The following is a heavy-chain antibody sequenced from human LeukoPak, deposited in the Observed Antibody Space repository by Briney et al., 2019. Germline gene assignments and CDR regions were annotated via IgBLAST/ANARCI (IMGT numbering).Heavy chain of an antibody. Sequence: ASVKVSCKASGYTFTGYYIHWVRQAPGQGLEWMGWINPNSGGTNYAQKFQGRVTMTRDTSISTAYMELSRLRSDDTAVYYCARVGLRNCTNGVCYDYYFDYWSQGTLVTVSS. CDR1: GYTFTGYY. D-gene: IGHD2-8*01. CDR3: ARVGLRNCTNGVCYDYYFDY. V-gene: IGHV1-2*02. J-gene: IGHJ4*02. CDR2: INPNSGGT.